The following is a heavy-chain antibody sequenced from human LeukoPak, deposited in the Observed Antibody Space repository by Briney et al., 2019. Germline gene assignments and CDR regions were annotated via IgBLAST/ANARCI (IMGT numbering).Heavy chain of an antibody. CDR2: IYYSGRT. V-gene: IGHV4-39*01. CDR3: ARGAVAGTNFDY. D-gene: IGHD6-19*01. J-gene: IGHJ4*02. Sequence: SETLSLTCTVSGGSISSSTYYWGWIRQPPGKGLEWIGSIYYSGRTYYNPSLKSRVTISVDTSKNQFSLELSSVTAADTAVYYCARGAVAGTNFDYWGQGTLVTVSS. CDR1: GGSISSSTYY.